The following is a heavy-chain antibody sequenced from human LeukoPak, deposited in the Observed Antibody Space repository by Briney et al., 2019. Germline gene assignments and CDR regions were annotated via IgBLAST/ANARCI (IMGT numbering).Heavy chain of an antibody. CDR1: GGSIRSSSYY. V-gene: IGHV4-39*01. CDR2: IYYSGST. J-gene: IGHJ4*02. Sequence: SETLSLTCTVSGGSIRSSSYYWGWIRRPPGKGLEWFGSIYYSGSTYYNASLKSRGTISVDTSKNQFSLKLNSVTAADTAVYFCARQVVAVAGTGYFDYWGQGTLVTVSS. CDR3: ARQVVAVAGTGYFDY. D-gene: IGHD6-19*01.